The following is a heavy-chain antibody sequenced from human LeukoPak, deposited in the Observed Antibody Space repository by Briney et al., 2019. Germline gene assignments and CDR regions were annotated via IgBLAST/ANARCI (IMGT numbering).Heavy chain of an antibody. J-gene: IGHJ6*02. CDR2: ISYDGSNK. V-gene: IGHV3-30*18. CDR1: GFTFSTYG. D-gene: IGHD3-10*01. Sequence: PGRSLRLSCAASGFTFSTYGMHWVRQAPGKGLEWVAVISYDGSNKYYADSVKGRFTISRDNSKNTLYLQMNRLRAEDTAVYFCAKDRFGSGSYSNYIYYYGMDVWGQGTTVTVSS. CDR3: AKDRFGSGSYSNYIYYYGMDV.